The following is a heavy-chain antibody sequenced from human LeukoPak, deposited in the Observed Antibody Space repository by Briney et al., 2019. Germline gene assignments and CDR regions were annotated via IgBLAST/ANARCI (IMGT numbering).Heavy chain of an antibody. CDR3: AKPITGSSSGEFDY. CDR2: ISYHGSNK. D-gene: IGHD6-6*01. V-gene: IGHV3-30*18. CDR1: GFTFGDYA. J-gene: IGHJ4*02. Sequence: GGSLRLSCTASGFTFGDYAMSWFRQAPGKGLEWVAVISYHGSNKYYADSVKGRFTISRDNSKNTLYLQMNSLRAEDTAVYYCAKPITGSSSGEFDYWGQGTLVTVSS.